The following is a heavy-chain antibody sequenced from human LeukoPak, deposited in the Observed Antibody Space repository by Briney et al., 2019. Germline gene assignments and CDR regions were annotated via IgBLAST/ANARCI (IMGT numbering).Heavy chain of an antibody. CDR1: GFSFSGHW. D-gene: IGHD6-6*01. CDR3: ARGPNSNWSGLDF. Sequence: GGSLRLSCTASGFSFSGHWMHWARQLPGKGLVWVSRISPTGSTTSYAASVKGRFTVSRDNAKNTLYLQVNNLRAEDTAVYYCARGPNSNWSGLDFWGQGTLLTVSS. J-gene: IGHJ4*02. V-gene: IGHV3-74*01. CDR2: ISPTGSTT.